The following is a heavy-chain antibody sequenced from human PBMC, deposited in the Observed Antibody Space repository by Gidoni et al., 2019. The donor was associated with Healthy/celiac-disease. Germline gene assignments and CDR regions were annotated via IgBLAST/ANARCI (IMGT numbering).Heavy chain of an antibody. CDR1: GFTFSSYA. J-gene: IGHJ6*03. D-gene: IGHD2-15*01. CDR2: ISGSGGST. V-gene: IGHV3-23*01. CDR3: AKDCATRAYYYYYMDV. Sequence: EVQLLESGGGLVQPGGSLILSCAASGFTFSSYAMSWVRQAPGKGLEWVSAISGSGGSTYYADAVKGRFTISRDNSKNTLYLQMNSMRAEDTDVYYCAKDCATRAYYYYYMDVWGKGTTVTVSS.